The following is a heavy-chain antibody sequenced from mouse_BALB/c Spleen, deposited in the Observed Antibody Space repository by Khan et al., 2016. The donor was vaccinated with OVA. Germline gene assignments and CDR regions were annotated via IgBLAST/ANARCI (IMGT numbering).Heavy chain of an antibody. V-gene: IGHV2-2*01. D-gene: IGHD2-14*01. CDR2: IRSGGNT. J-gene: IGHJ3*01. CDR3: ARNSYMYDFTY. Sequence: QVQLKESGPGLVQPSQSLSITCRVSGFSLTTYGVHWVRQSPGKGLEWLGVIRSGGNTDYNAAFISSLSITKDNSKSHVFFKMVSLQADDTGVYYCARNSYMYDFTYWGQGTLVTVSA. CDR1: GFSLTTYG.